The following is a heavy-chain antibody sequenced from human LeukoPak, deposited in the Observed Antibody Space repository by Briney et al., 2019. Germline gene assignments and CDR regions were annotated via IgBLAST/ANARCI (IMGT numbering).Heavy chain of an antibody. CDR1: GGSISSYY. D-gene: IGHD5-24*01. V-gene: IGHV4-4*09. CDR2: IYNRGHT. CDR3: ARRNVRGGYRSSRDGYDLGDYWYFDL. Sequence: SETLSLSCTVSGGSISSYYWGWIRQPPGKGLEWIGYIYNRGHTNYNPPLKSRVTISVDTSKNQLSLKLRSVTAADTAVYYCARRNVRGGYRSSRDGYDLGDYWYFDLWGRGTLVTVSS. J-gene: IGHJ2*01.